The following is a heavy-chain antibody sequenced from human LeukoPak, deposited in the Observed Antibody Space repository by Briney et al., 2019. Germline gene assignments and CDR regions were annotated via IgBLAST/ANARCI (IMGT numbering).Heavy chain of an antibody. D-gene: IGHD6-19*01. CDR2: ISHDGSKK. Sequence: GGSLRLSCAASGFSFSGYGMHWVRQAPGKGLEWVALISHDGSKKYYVDSVKGRFTISRDNSMNTLYLQMNSLRAEDTAVYYCVKVPRSGCCAFDIWGQGTMVTVSS. CDR3: VKVPRSGCCAFDI. CDR1: GFSFSGYG. V-gene: IGHV3-30*18. J-gene: IGHJ3*02.